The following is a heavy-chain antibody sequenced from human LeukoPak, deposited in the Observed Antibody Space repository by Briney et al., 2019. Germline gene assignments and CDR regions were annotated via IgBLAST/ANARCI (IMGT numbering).Heavy chain of an antibody. Sequence: GESLKISCRGSGYSFTSYCIAWVRQIPGKGLEYMGIIYPADSDARYSPSFQGQVTISADKSISTAYLQWSSLKASDTAMYYCAKMGYDSSGYYTYFDYWGQGTLVTVSS. D-gene: IGHD3-22*01. CDR2: IYPADSDA. CDR3: AKMGYDSSGYYTYFDY. J-gene: IGHJ4*02. CDR1: GYSFTSYC. V-gene: IGHV5-51*01.